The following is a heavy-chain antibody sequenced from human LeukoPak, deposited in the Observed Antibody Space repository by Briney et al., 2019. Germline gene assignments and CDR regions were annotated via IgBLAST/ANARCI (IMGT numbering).Heavy chain of an antibody. V-gene: IGHV1-2*02. Sequence: ASVKVSCKASGYTFTGHYMHWVRQAPGQGLEWMGWINPNSGGTNYAQKFQGRVTITRNTSISTAYMELSSLRSEDTAVYYCAAAGTGDAFDIWGQGTMVTVSS. J-gene: IGHJ3*02. D-gene: IGHD6-13*01. CDR3: AAAGTGDAFDI. CDR2: INPNSGGT. CDR1: GYTFTGHY.